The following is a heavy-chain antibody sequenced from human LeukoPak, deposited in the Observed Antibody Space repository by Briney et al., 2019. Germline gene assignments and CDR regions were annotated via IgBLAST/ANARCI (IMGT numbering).Heavy chain of an antibody. Sequence: SETLSLTCAVYGGSFSGYSWSWIRQPPGKGLEWIGEINHSGSTNYNPSLKSRVTISVDTSKNQFSLNLSSVTAADTAVYYCARGDYYDSSGYSTTFDYWGQGTLVTVSS. CDR1: GGSFSGYS. D-gene: IGHD3-22*01. J-gene: IGHJ4*02. CDR3: ARGDYYDSSGYSTTFDY. V-gene: IGHV4-34*01. CDR2: INHSGST.